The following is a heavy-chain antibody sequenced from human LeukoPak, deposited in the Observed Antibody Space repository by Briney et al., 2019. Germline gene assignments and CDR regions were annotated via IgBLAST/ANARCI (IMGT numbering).Heavy chain of an antibody. CDR3: ASKGITMVWGVMRGMDV. CDR1: GGSISSGGYS. J-gene: IGHJ6*02. D-gene: IGHD3-10*01. V-gene: IGHV4-30-2*01. Sequence: SQTLSLTCAVSGGSISSGGYSWSWIRQPPGKGLEWIGYIYHSGSTYYNPSLKSRVTISVDRSKNQFSLKLSSVTAADTAVYYCASKGITMVWGVMRGMDVWGQGTTVTVSS. CDR2: IYHSGST.